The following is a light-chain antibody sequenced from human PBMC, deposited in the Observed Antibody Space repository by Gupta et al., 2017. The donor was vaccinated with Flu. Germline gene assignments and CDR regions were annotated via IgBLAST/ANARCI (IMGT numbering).Light chain of an antibody. CDR3: PAWDSSLSAWV. CDR1: TNNVGNEG. CDR2: RNN. Sequence: GLRQTATLTCTGNTNNVGNEGAAWLQQHQGHPPTLLSYRNNNRPSGISERFSASRSGNTASLTITGLPPEDEPDYYCPAWDSSLSAWVFGGG. J-gene: IGLJ3*02. V-gene: IGLV10-54*04.